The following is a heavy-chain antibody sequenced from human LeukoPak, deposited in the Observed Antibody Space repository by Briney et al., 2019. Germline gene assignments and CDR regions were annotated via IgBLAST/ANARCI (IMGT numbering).Heavy chain of an antibody. Sequence: ASVKVSCKASGYSFSNYAIAWVRQAPGQGLEWMGWISGYDGNTKYAQKLEGRVTMTTDTSTNTAYMELRGLRSDDTAVYYCARRGFSGYSSSWYDHWGQGTLVTVSS. V-gene: IGHV1-18*01. CDR3: ARRGFSGYSSSWYDH. CDR1: GYSFSNYA. J-gene: IGHJ5*02. D-gene: IGHD5-12*01. CDR2: ISGYDGNT.